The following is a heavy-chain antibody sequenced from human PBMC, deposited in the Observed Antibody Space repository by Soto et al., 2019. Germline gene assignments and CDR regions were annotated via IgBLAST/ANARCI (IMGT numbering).Heavy chain of an antibody. Sequence: EVQLVESGGGLVKPGGSLRLSCAASGFTFSSYSMNWVRQAPGKGLGWVSSISSSSSYIYYADSVKGRFTISRDNAKNSLYLQMNSLRAEDTAVYYCARLGYSSGWYEDYWGQGTLVTVSS. CDR1: GFTFSSYS. CDR3: ARLGYSSGWYEDY. J-gene: IGHJ4*02. V-gene: IGHV3-21*01. CDR2: ISSSSSYI. D-gene: IGHD6-19*01.